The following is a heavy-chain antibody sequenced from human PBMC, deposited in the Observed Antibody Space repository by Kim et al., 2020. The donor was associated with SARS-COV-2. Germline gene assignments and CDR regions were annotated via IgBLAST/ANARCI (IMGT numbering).Heavy chain of an antibody. J-gene: IGHJ4*02. CDR3: ATPASTDGGYFDY. CDR2: IRSISRSI. CDR1: GFRFSNYE. D-gene: IGHD3-16*01. V-gene: IGHV3-48*03. Sequence: GGSLRLSCAASGFRFSNYEMNWVRQTLGKGLEWISCIRSISRSIYYADSVRGRFTISRDNAKNSLYLQMNSLRAEDTAVYYCATPASTDGGYFDYWGRGTLVTVSS.